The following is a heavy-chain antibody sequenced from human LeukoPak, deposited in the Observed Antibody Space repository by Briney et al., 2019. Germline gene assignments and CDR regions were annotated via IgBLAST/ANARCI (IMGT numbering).Heavy chain of an antibody. Sequence: GGSLRLSCAASGFTFSSFEMNWVRQAPGKGLEWVSCISGSSGATYYADSVRGRFTISRDNSKNTVFLQMNSLRAEDTAIYYCAKGGPGAFDFWGQGTMVTVSS. V-gene: IGHV3-23*01. J-gene: IGHJ3*01. CDR3: AKGGPGAFDF. CDR1: GFTFSSFE. D-gene: IGHD2-15*01. CDR2: ISGSSGAT.